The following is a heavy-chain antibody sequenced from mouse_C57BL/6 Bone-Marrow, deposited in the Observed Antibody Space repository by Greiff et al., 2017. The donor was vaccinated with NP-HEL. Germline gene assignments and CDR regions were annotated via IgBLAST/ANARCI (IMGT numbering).Heavy chain of an antibody. V-gene: IGHV1-64*01. CDR2: IHPNSGST. J-gene: IGHJ1*03. Sequence: QVQLQQPGAELVKPGASVKLSCKASGYTFTSYWMHWVKQRPGQGLEWIGMIHPNSGSTNYNEKFKSKATLTADKSSSTAYMPLSSLTSEDSAVEYCAMAYCGGWCFDVWGTGTTVTVSS. D-gene: IGHD1-1*01. CDR1: GYTFTSYW. CDR3: AMAYCGGWCFDV.